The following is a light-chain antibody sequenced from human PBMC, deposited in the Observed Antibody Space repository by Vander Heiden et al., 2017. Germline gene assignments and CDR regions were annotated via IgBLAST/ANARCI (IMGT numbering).Light chain of an antibody. CDR1: QSISSY. CDR3: QQSYSTPLT. J-gene: IGKJ4*01. CDR2: AAS. Sequence: DIRMTQSQSSLSASVGDRVTITCRASQSISSYLNWYQQKPGKAPKLLIYAASSLHSGVPSRLSGIGSGTDFTLTISSLQPEDFATYYCQQSYSTPLTFGGGTKVEIK. V-gene: IGKV1-39*01.